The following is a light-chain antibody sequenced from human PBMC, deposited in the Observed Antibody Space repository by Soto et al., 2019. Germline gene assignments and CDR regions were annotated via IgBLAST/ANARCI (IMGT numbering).Light chain of an antibody. V-gene: IGLV2-14*01. J-gene: IGLJ1*01. Sequence: QSALTQPASVSGSLGQSITISCTGTSSDVGEYNYVSWYQQHPGKAPKLMIYEVRNRPSGVSNRFSGSKSGNTASLTISGLQPEDEADYYCSSYTSTSTLYVFGTGTKV. CDR1: SSDVGEYNY. CDR3: SSYTSTSTLYV. CDR2: EVR.